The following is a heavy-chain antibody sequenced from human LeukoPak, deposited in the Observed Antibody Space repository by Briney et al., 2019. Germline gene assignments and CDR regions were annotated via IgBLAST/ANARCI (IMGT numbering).Heavy chain of an antibody. CDR2: ISSRSSYI. V-gene: IGHV3-21*01. CDR1: GFTFSNYS. CDR3: ASVDSSGPIN. D-gene: IGHD3-22*01. Sequence: GGSLRLSCAASGFTFSNYSMNWVRQAPGKGLEWVSSISSRSSYIFYADSVKGRFTISRDNAKNSLYLQMNSLRAEDTAVYYCASVDSSGPINWGQGTLVTVSS. J-gene: IGHJ4*02.